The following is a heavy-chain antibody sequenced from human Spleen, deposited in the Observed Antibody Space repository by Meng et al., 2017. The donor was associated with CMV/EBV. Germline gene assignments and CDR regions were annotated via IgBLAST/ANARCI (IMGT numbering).Heavy chain of an antibody. V-gene: IGHV4-61*01. CDR2: ISYSGST. J-gene: IGHJ6*02. CDR3: ARVSYYYDSSGYYVRRVPYYYYGMDV. CDR1: GGSVSSSSYY. D-gene: IGHD3-22*01. Sequence: SETLSLTCTVSGGSVSSSSYYWNWIRQPPGKGLEWIGYISYSGSTNYNPSLKSRVTISGDTSKNQFSLKLSSVTAADTAVYYCARVSYYYDSSGYYVRRVPYYYYGMDVWGQGTTVTVSS.